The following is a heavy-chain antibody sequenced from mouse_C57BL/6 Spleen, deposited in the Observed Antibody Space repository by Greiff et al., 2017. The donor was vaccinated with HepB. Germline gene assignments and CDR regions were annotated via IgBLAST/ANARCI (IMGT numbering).Heavy chain of an antibody. CDR1: GYTFTSYW. V-gene: IGHV1-55*01. CDR2: IYPGSGST. J-gene: IGHJ1*03. CDR3: ARRTTVVASRYFDV. Sequence: QVQLQQPGAELVKPGASVKMSCKASGYTFTSYWITWVKQRPGQGLEWIGDIYPGSGSTNYNEKFKSKATLTVDTSSSTAYMLLSSLTSEDSAVYYCARRTTVVASRYFDVWGTGTTVTVSS. D-gene: IGHD1-1*01.